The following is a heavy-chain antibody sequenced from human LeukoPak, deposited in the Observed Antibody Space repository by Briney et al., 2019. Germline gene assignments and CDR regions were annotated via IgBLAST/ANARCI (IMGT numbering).Heavy chain of an antibody. Sequence: ASLRLSCTASGFTFSSYGMTWVRQAPGQGLEWVGCISTYNDKTSNAHTVQGRVTITTDTSTTTAYMEVRSLRSDDTAVYYCARDYYGSGSYDYWGQGTLVTVSS. CDR1: GFTFSSYG. CDR3: ARDYYGSGSYDY. D-gene: IGHD3-10*01. CDR2: ISTYNDKT. V-gene: IGHV1-18*01. J-gene: IGHJ4*02.